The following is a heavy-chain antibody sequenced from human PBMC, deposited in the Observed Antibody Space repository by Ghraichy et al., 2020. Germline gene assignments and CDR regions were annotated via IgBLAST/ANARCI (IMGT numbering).Heavy chain of an antibody. J-gene: IGHJ6*02. V-gene: IGHV3-23*01. D-gene: IGHD6-19*01. CDR2: ISGSGGST. CDR1: GFTFSSYA. Sequence: SCAASGFTFSSYAMSWVRQAPGKGLEWVSAISGSGGSTYYADSVKGRFTISRDNSKNTLYLQMNSLRAEDTAVYYCAKVGAVAGIYYYYGMDVWGQGTTVTVSS. CDR3: AKVGAVAGIYYYYGMDV.